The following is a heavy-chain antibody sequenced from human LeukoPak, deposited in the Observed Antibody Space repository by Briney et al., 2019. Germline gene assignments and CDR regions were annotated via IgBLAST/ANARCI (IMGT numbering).Heavy chain of an antibody. CDR2: IYTSGST. V-gene: IGHV4-4*07. CDR1: GGSVSSYY. D-gene: IGHD2-21*01. Sequence: SETLSLTCTVSGGSVSSYYWNWIRQPAGRGLEWIGRIYTSGSTNYNPSLKSRVTMSVDTSKNQFSLKLSSVTAADTAVYYCARGGLFSPTDYWGQGTLVTVSS. J-gene: IGHJ4*02. CDR3: ARGGLFSPTDY.